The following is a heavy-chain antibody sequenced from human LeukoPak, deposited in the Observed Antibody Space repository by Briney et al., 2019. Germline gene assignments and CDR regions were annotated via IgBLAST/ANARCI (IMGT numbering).Heavy chain of an antibody. CDR2: IYYSGST. CDR1: GGSISNYY. CDR3: ARHVLDYYDSSGYSPLDY. J-gene: IGHJ4*02. D-gene: IGHD3-22*01. V-gene: IGHV4-59*08. Sequence: ASETLSLTCSVSGGSISNYYWSWIRQPPGKGLEWIGDIYYSGSTKYNPSLKSRVTISVDTSKNQFSLKLSSVTAADTAVYYCARHVLDYYDSSGYSPLDYWGQGTLVTVSS.